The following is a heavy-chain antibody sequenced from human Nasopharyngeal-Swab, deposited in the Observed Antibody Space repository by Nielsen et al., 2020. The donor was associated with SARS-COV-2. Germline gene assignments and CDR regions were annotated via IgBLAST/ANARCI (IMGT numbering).Heavy chain of an antibody. Sequence: SETLSLTCTVSGGSVSSGSYYWSWIRQPPGKGLEWIGYIYYSGSTNYNPSLKSRVTISVDTSKNQFSLKLSSVTAADTAVYYCARDKGLRFLEWLPLKGFTGWFDPWGQGTLVTVSS. CDR2: IYYSGST. CDR1: GGSVSSGSYY. V-gene: IGHV4-61*01. CDR3: ARDKGLRFLEWLPLKGFTGWFDP. D-gene: IGHD3-3*01. J-gene: IGHJ5*02.